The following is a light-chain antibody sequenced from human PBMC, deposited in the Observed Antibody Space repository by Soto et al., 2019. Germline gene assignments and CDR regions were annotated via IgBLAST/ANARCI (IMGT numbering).Light chain of an antibody. CDR3: HHYNDHHFT. J-gene: IGKJ1*01. V-gene: IGKV1-5*01. Sequence: DIQMTQSPSTLSASVGDRVTITCRPSQSVSTWLAWYQQKPGEAPNLLIYEASRLQSGVPSRFSGSASGREFTLTITNLQPDDFVSYYCHHYNDHHFTFGQGTKV. CDR1: QSVSTW. CDR2: EAS.